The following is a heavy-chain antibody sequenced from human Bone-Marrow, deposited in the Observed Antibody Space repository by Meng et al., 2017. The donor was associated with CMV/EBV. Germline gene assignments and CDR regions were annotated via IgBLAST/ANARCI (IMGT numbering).Heavy chain of an antibody. V-gene: IGHV4-59*01. J-gene: IGHJ3*02. CDR1: GGSFSGYY. CDR3: ARVYRWQLVACDAFDI. Sequence: SETLSLTSAVYGGSFSGYYWSWIRQPPGKGLEWIGYIYYSWCTNYNPSLKSRVTISVDTYKSQFSLKLSSVTAADTAVYYCARVYRWQLVACDAFDIWGEGTMVTVAS. D-gene: IGHD6-6*01. CDR2: IYYSWCT.